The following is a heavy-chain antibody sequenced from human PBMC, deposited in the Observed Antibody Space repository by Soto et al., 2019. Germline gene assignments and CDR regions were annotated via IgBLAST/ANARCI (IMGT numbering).Heavy chain of an antibody. D-gene: IGHD3-16*01. CDR3: ANWGGLNFPRLY. CDR1: GGTFSSYA. V-gene: IGHV1-69*13. CDR2: IIPIFGTA. Sequence: SVKVSCKASGGTFSSYAISWVRQAPGQGLEWMGGIIPIFGTANYAQKFQGRVTITADESTSTAYMEMSSLRSEDTAVYYCANWGGLNFPRLYWGPGTLVTVSS. J-gene: IGHJ4*02.